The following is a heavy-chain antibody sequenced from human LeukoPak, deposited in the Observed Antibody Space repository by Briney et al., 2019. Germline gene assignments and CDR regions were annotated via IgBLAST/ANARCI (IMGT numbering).Heavy chain of an antibody. CDR1: GYTLTELS. CDR3: RGSGSYSVHIGY. J-gene: IGHJ4*02. CDR2: FDPEDGET. D-gene: IGHD1-26*01. V-gene: IGHV1-24*01. Sequence: ASVKVSCKVSGYTLTELSMHWVRQAPGKGLEWMGGFDPEDGETIYAQKFQGRVTMTEDTSTDTAYMELSSLRSEDTAVYYCRGSGSYSVHIGYWGQGTLVTVSS.